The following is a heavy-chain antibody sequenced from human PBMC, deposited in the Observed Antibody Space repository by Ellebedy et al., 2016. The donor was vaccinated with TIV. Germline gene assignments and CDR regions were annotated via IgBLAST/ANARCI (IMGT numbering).Heavy chain of an antibody. V-gene: IGHV3-30*18. D-gene: IGHD3-10*01. J-gene: IGHJ4*02. CDR2: ISYDGSNK. Sequence: GESLKISCAASGFTFSSYGMHWVRQAPGKGLEWVAVISYDGSNKYYADSVKGRFTISRDNSKNTLYLQMNSLRAEDTAVYYCAKGGSGSTKQWGLVWGQGTLVTVSS. CDR1: GFTFSSYG. CDR3: AKGGSGSTKQWGLV.